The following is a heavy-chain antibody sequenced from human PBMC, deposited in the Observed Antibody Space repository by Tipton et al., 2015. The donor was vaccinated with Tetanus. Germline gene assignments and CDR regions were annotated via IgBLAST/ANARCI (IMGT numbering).Heavy chain of an antibody. CDR1: GDSMTKYY. D-gene: IGHD2-21*01. CDR2: IYGRGST. Sequence: TLSLTCTVSGDSMTKYYWTWIRQSAGKGLEWIGRIYGRGSTNYNPSLKSRVAMSMDTSRNQFSLTLTSVTVADTAFYFCARVLRYSAAGGWDDAFDIWGQGTLVTVSS. CDR3: ARVLRYSAAGGWDDAFDI. V-gene: IGHV4-4*07. J-gene: IGHJ3*02.